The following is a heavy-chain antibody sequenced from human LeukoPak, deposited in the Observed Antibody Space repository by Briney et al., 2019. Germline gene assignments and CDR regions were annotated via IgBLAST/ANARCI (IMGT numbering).Heavy chain of an antibody. CDR2: IIPILGIA. Sequence: SVKVSCKASGGTFSSYAISWVRQAPGQGLEWMGRIIPILGIANYAQKFQGRVTITADKSTSTAYMELSSLRSEDTAVYYCARRGYYYDSSGYYSEGNYWGQGTLVTVSS. CDR1: GGTFSSYA. CDR3: ARRGYYYDSSGYYSEGNY. V-gene: IGHV1-69*04. J-gene: IGHJ4*02. D-gene: IGHD3-22*01.